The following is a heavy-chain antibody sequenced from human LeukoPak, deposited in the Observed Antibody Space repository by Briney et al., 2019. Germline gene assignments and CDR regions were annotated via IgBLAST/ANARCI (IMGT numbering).Heavy chain of an antibody. CDR1: GGSISSSSYY. J-gene: IGHJ4*02. Sequence: SETLSLTCTVSGGSISSSSYYWGWIRQPPGKGLEWLGSIYYSGSTYYNPSLKSRVTISVDTSKNQFSLKLSSVTAADTAAYYCARQPDIVVVQEFDYWGQGTLVTVSS. V-gene: IGHV4-39*01. D-gene: IGHD2-2*01. CDR3: ARQPDIVVVQEFDY. CDR2: IYYSGST.